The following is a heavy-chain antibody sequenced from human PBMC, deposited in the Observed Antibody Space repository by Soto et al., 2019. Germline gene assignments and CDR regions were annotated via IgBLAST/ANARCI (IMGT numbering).Heavy chain of an antibody. V-gene: IGHV3-23*01. CDR2: ISGSGGRS. D-gene: IGHD3-16*01. CDR3: AKAYFVWSSEQPYYFYS. CDR1: GFTFSNYA. Sequence: EVQLLDSGGGLVQPGGSLRLSCAASGFTFSNYAMTWVRQGPGKGLEWVSGISGSGGRSYYADSVKGRFTISRDNSKSTLYLQMNSQRAEDMSVYYCAKAYFVWSSEQPYYFYSWGKGTMVTVSS. J-gene: IGHJ4*02.